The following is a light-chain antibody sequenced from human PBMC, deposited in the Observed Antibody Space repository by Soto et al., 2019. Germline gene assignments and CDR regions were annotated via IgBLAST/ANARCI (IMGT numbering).Light chain of an antibody. CDR1: SSDVGGYNY. Sequence: QSVLTQPPSASGSPGQSVTISCTGTSSDVGGYNYVSWYQHHPGKAPKLMISEVTNRPSGVPDRFSGSKSGNTASLTVSGLQAEDEADYYCTSYSGSNTPYVFGTGTKGT. CDR3: TSYSGSNTPYV. J-gene: IGLJ1*01. V-gene: IGLV2-8*01. CDR2: EVT.